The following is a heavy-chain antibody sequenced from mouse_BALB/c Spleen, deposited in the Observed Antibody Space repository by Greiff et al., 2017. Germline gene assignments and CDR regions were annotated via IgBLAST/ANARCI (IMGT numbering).Heavy chain of an antibody. V-gene: IGHV3-6*02. CDR3: ARGLGRGYFDV. CDR2: ISYDGSN. CDR1: GYSITSGYY. D-gene: IGHD4-1*01. Sequence: VQLQQSGPGLVKPSQSLSLTCSVTGYSITSGYYWYWIRQFPGNKLEWMGYISYDGSNNYNPSLKNRISITRDTSKNQFFLKLNSVTTEDTATYYCARGLGRGYFDVWGAGTTVTVSS. J-gene: IGHJ1*01.